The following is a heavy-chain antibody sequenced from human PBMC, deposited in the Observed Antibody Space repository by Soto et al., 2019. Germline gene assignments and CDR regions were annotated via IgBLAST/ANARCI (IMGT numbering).Heavy chain of an antibody. D-gene: IGHD3-16*01. CDR1: GYSFTRYG. CDR2: ISGYNANT. V-gene: IGHV1-18*01. CDR3: ARMGGVPHYYYGLDV. Sequence: QVQLVQSGAEVKKPGASVKVSCKASGYSFTRYGISWVRQAPGQGLEWVGWISGYNANTDCPENLQGRVTMTTDTCTSTAYLEVKNRISGATAVYYVARMGGVPHYYYGLDVWGQGTTVTVSS. J-gene: IGHJ6*02.